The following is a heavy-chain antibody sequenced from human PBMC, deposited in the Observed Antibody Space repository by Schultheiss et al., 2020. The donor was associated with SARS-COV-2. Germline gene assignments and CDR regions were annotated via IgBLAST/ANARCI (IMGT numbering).Heavy chain of an antibody. D-gene: IGHD4-17*01. J-gene: IGHJ4*02. CDR3: ARSTTTVTAVFDS. Sequence: SQTLSLTCTVSGGSISSSSYYWGWIRQPPGKGLEWIGSIYYSGSTYYNPSLKSRVIISADTSKNQFSLKLSSMTAADTALYYCARSTTTVTAVFDSWGQGTLVTVSS. V-gene: IGHV4-39*07. CDR1: GGSISSSSYY. CDR2: IYYSGST.